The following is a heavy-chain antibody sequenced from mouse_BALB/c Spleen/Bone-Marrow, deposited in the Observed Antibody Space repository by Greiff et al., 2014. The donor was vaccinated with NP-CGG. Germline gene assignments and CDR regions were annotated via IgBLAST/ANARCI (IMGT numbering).Heavy chain of an antibody. D-gene: IGHD2-10*02. J-gene: IGHJ3*01. CDR1: GYSFTGYY. CDR2: INPYNGGT. CDR3: ARQLYGNYAY. Sequence: VQLKDSGPELVKPGPSVKISCKASGYSFTGYYMNWVKQSHGKSLEWIGEINPYNGGTSYNQKFKGKATLTVDTSSSTAFMELHSLTSEDSLVYYCARQLYGNYAYWGQGTLVTVSA. V-gene: IGHV1S30*01.